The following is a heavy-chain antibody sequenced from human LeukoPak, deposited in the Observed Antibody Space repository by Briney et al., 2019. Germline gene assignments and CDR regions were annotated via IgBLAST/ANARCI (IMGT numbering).Heavy chain of an antibody. CDR3: AARPYCTTATCPKTNWFDP. J-gene: IGHJ5*02. CDR1: GFIFSSYG. V-gene: IGHV3-30*02. CDR2: IRYDGSDK. D-gene: IGHD2-8*01. Sequence: QTGGSLRLSCAASGFIFSSYGMHWVRQAPGKGLEWVAFIRYDGSDKFYADSVKGRFTISRDNSKNTLYLQMSSLRADDTAVYYCAARPYCTTATCPKTNWFDPWGQGTLVTVFS.